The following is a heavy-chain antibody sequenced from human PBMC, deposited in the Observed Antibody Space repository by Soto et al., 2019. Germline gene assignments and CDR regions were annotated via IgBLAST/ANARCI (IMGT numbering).Heavy chain of an antibody. Sequence: LRLSCTTSGFTFDNFAMSWVRQAPGRGLEWVSAISGGGGGKYYADSVKGRFIIARDNSKNTVYLEVNGLRTEDTAVYYCAKDVHYDSSGGLDYWGQGTLVTVSS. D-gene: IGHD3-22*01. CDR1: GFTFDNFA. J-gene: IGHJ4*02. CDR2: ISGGGGGK. V-gene: IGHV3-23*01. CDR3: AKDVHYDSSGGLDY.